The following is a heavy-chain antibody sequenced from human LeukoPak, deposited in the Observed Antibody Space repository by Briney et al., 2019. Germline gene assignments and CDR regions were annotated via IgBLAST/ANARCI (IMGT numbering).Heavy chain of an antibody. Sequence: GGSLRLSCAASGFTFSSYAMSWVRHAPGKGLELVSAISGSGGSTYYADSVKGRFTISRDNSKNTLYLQMNSLRAEDTAVYYCAKDRNPRDGYKSNRDAFDIWGQGTMVTVSS. CDR2: ISGSGGST. D-gene: IGHD5-24*01. J-gene: IGHJ3*02. CDR1: GFTFSSYA. V-gene: IGHV3-23*01. CDR3: AKDRNPRDGYKSNRDAFDI.